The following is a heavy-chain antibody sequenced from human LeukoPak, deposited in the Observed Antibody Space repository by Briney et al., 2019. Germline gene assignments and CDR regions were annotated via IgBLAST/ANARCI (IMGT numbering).Heavy chain of an antibody. CDR1: GYTFTGYY. CDR3: ARSLGYCTNGVCYVGYFDY. D-gene: IGHD2-8*01. Sequence: ASVKVSCKASGYTFTGYYMHWVRQAPGQGLEWRGEINPSSGGTNYAQKFQGRVTMTRDTSISTAYMELSRLRSDDTAVYYCARSLGYCTNGVCYVGYFDYWGQGTLVTVSS. J-gene: IGHJ4*02. V-gene: IGHV1-2*02. CDR2: INPSSGGT.